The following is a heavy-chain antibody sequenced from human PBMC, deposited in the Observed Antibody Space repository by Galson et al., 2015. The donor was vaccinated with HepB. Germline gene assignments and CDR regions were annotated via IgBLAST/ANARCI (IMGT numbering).Heavy chain of an antibody. Sequence: TLSLTCTVSGGSISSSTYYWGWIRQPPGKGLECIGSLYYSGSTYYNPSLKSRVTISVDTSKNQFSLSLSSVTAADTAVYYCARQWRWPQHFDSWGQGTLVIVSS. D-gene: IGHD5-24*01. CDR3: ARQWRWPQHFDS. J-gene: IGHJ4*02. CDR1: GGSISSSTYY. CDR2: LYYSGST. V-gene: IGHV4-39*01.